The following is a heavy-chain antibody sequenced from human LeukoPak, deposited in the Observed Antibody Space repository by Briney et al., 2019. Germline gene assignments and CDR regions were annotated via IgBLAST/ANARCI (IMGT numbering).Heavy chain of an antibody. CDR1: GFIFSRYV. CDR2: ICTICSGI. V-gene: IGHV3-48*03. J-gene: IGHJ4*02. Sequence: GGSLRHSRVPPGFIFSRYVMNRVRPAPGEGVGRVSYICTICSGIYYGDSLNGRFTISRVTAKNSLYQQMNSLRAEDTAVYYCARRGFYDNSGYRIDFWGQGTLVTVSS. CDR3: ARRGFYDNSGYRIDF. D-gene: IGHD3-22*01.